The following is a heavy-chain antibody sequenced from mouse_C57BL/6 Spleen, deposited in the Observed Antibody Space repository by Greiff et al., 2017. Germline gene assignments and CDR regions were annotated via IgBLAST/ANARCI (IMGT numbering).Heavy chain of an antibody. CDR3: ARYDYGYDEVYDAMDD. V-gene: IGHV7-3*01. D-gene: IGHD2-2*01. CDR1: GFTFTDYY. CDR2: IRNKANGYTT. J-gene: IGHJ4*01. Sequence: EVKLMESGGGLVQPGGSLSLSCAASGFTFTDYYMSWVRQPPGKALEWLGFIRNKANGYTTEYSASVKGRFTISSDNSQSILYLQMNALRAEDSATYYCARYDYGYDEVYDAMDDWGQGTSVTVSS.